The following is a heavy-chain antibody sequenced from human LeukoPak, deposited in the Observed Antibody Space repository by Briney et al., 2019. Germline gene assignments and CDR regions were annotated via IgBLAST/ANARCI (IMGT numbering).Heavy chain of an antibody. V-gene: IGHV1-8*01. D-gene: IGHD3-10*01. CDR2: MNPNSGNT. J-gene: IGHJ5*02. CDR3: ARMFYFDSGSDNWFDP. Sequence: ASVKVSCKASGYTFTSYDINWVRQATGQGLEWMGWMNPNSGNTGYAQKFQGRATMTRNTSISTAYMELSSLRSEDTAVYYCARMFYFDSGSDNWFDPWGQGTLVTVSS. CDR1: GYTFTSYD.